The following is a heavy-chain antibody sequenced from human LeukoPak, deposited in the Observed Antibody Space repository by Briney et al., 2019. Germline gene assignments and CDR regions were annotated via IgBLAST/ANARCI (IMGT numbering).Heavy chain of an antibody. CDR3: ASGSSGLY. D-gene: IGHD3-22*01. J-gene: IGHJ4*02. V-gene: IGHV3-7*02. Sequence: GGSLTLSCAASGFTFSSYSMNWVRQAPGKGLEWVDNIKQDGSEKYYVDSVKGRFTISRDNAKNSLYLQMNSLRAEDTAVYYCASGSSGLYWGQGTLVTVSS. CDR2: IKQDGSEK. CDR1: GFTFSSYS.